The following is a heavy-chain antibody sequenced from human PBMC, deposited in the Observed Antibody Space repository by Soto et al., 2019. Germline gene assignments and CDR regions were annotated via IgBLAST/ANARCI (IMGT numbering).Heavy chain of an antibody. CDR3: ATDWNGDKYFEF. Sequence: DVQLVKSGGGLIQPGGSLRLSCAASGITATNGHMSWVRQAPGKGLEWVSVIYSDDNTYYADSVKGRFTISRDTSKNTVYLQMNSLRAEDTAVYYCATDWNGDKYFEFWDQGSLVTVSS. D-gene: IGHD3-9*01. J-gene: IGHJ4*02. V-gene: IGHV3-53*01. CDR1: GITATNGH. CDR2: IYSDDNT.